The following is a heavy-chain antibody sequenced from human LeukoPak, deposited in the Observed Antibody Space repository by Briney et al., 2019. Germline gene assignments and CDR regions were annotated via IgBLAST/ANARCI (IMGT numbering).Heavy chain of an antibody. CDR1: GYTFTSYG. D-gene: IGHD3-9*01. CDR3: ARDTASTALAGYCLVEY. V-gene: IGHV1-18*01. Sequence: ASVNVSCKASGYTFTSYGITWVRQAPGQGLEWMGWISAYNGNTNYAQKFQGRVTMTTDTSTRTAYIELRSLTSDGTAVYYRARDTASTALAGYCLVEYWGQGTLVTVSS. CDR2: ISAYNGNT. J-gene: IGHJ4*02.